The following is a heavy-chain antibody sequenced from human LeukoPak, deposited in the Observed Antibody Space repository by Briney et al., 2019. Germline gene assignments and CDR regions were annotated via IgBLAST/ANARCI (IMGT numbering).Heavy chain of an antibody. CDR2: IYYSGST. V-gene: IGHV4-59*01. CDR1: GGSISSYY. D-gene: IGHD2-2*01. J-gene: IGHJ6*03. CDR3: ARERPEYCSSTSCPIPYYYYMDV. Sequence: PSETLSLTCTVSGGSISSYYWSWIRQPPGKGLEWIGYIYYSGSTNYNPSLTTRVTISVDTSKNQFSLKLSSVTAADTAVYYCARERPEYCSSTSCPIPYYYYMDVWGKGTTVTVSS.